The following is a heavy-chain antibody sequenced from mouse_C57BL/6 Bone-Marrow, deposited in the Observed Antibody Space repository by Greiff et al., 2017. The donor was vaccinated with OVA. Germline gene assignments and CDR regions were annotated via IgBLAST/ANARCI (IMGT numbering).Heavy chain of an antibody. CDR1: GYTFTSHW. D-gene: IGHD1-1*01. CDR3: ARKDYGSWFAY. CDR2: LFPGSGST. Sequence: QVQLQQSGPELVRPGASVKISCKAPGYTFTSHWMQWVRQRPGQGLEWMGELFPGSGSTSYNEKLKGKATLTVDTSSSTAYMQLSSRTSEDSAVYFCARKDYGSWFAYWGQGTLVTVSA. J-gene: IGHJ3*01. V-gene: IGHV1-56*01.